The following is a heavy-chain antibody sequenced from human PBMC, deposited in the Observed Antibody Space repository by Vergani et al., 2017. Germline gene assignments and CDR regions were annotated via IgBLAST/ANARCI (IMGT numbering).Heavy chain of an antibody. V-gene: IGHV4-39*01. D-gene: IGHD6-19*01. CDR1: GASIRSSNYY. CDR2: IYSSGST. J-gene: IGHJ5*02. Sequence: QLQLQESGPGLVKPSATLSLTCSVSGASIRSSNYYWGWIRQPPGKGLEWIASIYSSGSTYYNPSLKSRVTISVDTSKNQFSLKLSSVTAADTAVYFCERYSTGEWLVKLEWMDAWGQGILVTVSS. CDR3: ERYSTGEWLVKLEWMDA.